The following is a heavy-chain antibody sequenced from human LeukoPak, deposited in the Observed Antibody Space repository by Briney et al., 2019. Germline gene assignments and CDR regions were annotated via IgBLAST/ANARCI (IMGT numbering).Heavy chain of an antibody. D-gene: IGHD6-13*01. V-gene: IGHV5-51*01. CDR3: ARVAAAGRSTNAFDI. Sequence: GESLKISCKGSGYSFTTYWIGWVRQMPGKGLEWMGIIYPGDSDTRYSPSFQGQVTISADKSISTAYLQWSSLKASDTAMYYCARVAAAGRSTNAFDIWGQGTMVTVSS. CDR1: GYSFTTYW. CDR2: IYPGDSDT. J-gene: IGHJ3*02.